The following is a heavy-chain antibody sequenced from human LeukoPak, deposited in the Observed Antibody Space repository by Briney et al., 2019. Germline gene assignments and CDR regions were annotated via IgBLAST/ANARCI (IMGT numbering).Heavy chain of an antibody. D-gene: IGHD5-18*01. V-gene: IGHV1-2*02. CDR3: ASTPRHSGYSYGYVDYYYGMDV. CDR2: INPNSGGT. J-gene: IGHJ6*02. CDR1: GYTFTGYY. Sequence: ASVKVSCKASGYTFTGYYMHWVRQAPGQGLEWMGWINPNSGGTNYAQKFQGRVTMTRDTSISTAYMELSRLRSDDTAVYYCASTPRHSGYSYGYVDYYYGMDVWGQGTTVTVSS.